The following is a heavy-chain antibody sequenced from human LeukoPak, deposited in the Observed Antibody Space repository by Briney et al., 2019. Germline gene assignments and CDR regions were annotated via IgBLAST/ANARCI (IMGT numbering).Heavy chain of an antibody. Sequence: GGSLRLSCAASGFTFSSYAMHWVRQAPGKGLEWVAVISYDGSNKYYADSVKGRFTISRDNAENTLYLQMNTLRADDTAVYYCAREKQQRGFDYWGQGTLVTVSS. V-gene: IGHV3-30-3*01. J-gene: IGHJ4*02. D-gene: IGHD6-13*01. CDR1: GFTFSSYA. CDR3: AREKQQRGFDY. CDR2: ISYDGSNK.